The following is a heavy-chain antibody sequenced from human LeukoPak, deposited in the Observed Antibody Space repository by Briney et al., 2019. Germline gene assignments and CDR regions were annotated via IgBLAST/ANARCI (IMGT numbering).Heavy chain of an antibody. V-gene: IGHV4-31*03. CDR1: GGSISSGGYY. J-gene: IGHJ6*02. CDR3: ARGDSGYDPYYYGMDV. D-gene: IGHD5-12*01. Sequence: SETLSLTCTVSGGSISSGGYYWTWIRQHPGKDLEWIGYIYYSGSPYYNPSLRSRVTTSVDTSKNQFSLKLSSVTAADTAVYYCARGDSGYDPYYYGMDVWGQGTTVTVSS. CDR2: IYYSGSP.